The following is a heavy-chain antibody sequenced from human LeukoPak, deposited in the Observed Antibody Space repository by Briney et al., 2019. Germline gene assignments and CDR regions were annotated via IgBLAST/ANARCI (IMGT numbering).Heavy chain of an antibody. Sequence: AGGSLRLSCAASGFTFSSYSMNWVRQAPGKGLEWVSSISSSSSYIYYADSVKGRFTISRDNAKNSLYLQMNSLRAEDTAVYYCARELLSSGWYRFDPWGQGTLVTVSS. J-gene: IGHJ5*02. D-gene: IGHD6-19*01. CDR2: ISSSSSYI. CDR3: ARELLSSGWYRFDP. CDR1: GFTFSSYS. V-gene: IGHV3-21*01.